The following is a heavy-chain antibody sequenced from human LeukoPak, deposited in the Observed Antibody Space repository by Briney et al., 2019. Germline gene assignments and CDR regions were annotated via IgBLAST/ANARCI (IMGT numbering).Heavy chain of an antibody. J-gene: IGHJ4*02. CDR3: AKGSLGYCSGGSCY. Sequence: PGGSLRLSCAASGFTFSSYAKSWVRQAPGKGLEWVSAISGSGGSTYYADSVKGRFTISRDNSKNTLYLQMNSLRAEDTAVYYCAKGSLGYCSGGSCYWGQGTLVTVSS. CDR1: GFTFSSYA. V-gene: IGHV3-23*01. CDR2: ISGSGGST. D-gene: IGHD2-15*01.